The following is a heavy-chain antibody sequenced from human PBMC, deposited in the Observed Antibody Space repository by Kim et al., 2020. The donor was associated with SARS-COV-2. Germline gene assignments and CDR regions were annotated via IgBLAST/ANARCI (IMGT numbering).Heavy chain of an antibody. CDR3: ASLKVPAAIMYFDY. Sequence: SVKVSCKASGGTFSSYAISWVRQAPGQGLEWMGGIIPIFGTANYAQKFQGRVTITADESTSTAYMELSSLRSEDTAVYYCASLKVPAAIMYFDYWGQGTLVTVSS. CDR1: GGTFSSYA. V-gene: IGHV1-69*13. CDR2: IIPIFGTA. J-gene: IGHJ4*02. D-gene: IGHD2-2*02.